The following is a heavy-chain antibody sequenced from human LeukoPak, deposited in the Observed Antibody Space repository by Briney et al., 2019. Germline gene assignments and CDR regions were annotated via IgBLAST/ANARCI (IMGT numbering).Heavy chain of an antibody. J-gene: IGHJ4*02. CDR3: TRGAYAAGY. D-gene: IGHD4-17*01. Sequence: PGGSLRLSCTASGFTFGDYVMSWVRQAPGKGLEWVGFTRSKGYGGTTEYAASVKGRFTISRDDSKSFAYLQINSLKTEDTGVYYCTRGAYAAGYWGQGTLVTVSS. CDR2: TRSKGYGGTT. V-gene: IGHV3-49*04. CDR1: GFTFGDYV.